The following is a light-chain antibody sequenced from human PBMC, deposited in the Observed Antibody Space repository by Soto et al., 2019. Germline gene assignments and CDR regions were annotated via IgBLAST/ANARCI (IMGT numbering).Light chain of an antibody. CDR1: QSVGSS. V-gene: IGKV3-11*01. Sequence: EIVLTQSPDTLSLSPGERATLSCRASQSVGSSLAWYQQKPGQAPRLLIYDASNRATGIPARFRGSGSGTDFTLTISSLEPEDFAVYYCQQRSNWPPEVTFGPGTKVYIK. CDR2: DAS. J-gene: IGKJ3*01. CDR3: QQRSNWPPEVT.